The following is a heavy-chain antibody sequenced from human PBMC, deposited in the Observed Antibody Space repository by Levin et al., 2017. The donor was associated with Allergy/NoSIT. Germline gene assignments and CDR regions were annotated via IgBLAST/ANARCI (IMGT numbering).Heavy chain of an antibody. CDR2: ISRSGATT. Sequence: GGSLRLSCAASGFSFDNYAMNWVRQAPGKGPEWISDISRSGATTSYAESVKGRFTISRDNSRNTLYLQMNNLRTDDSALYYCARDGLVDYWGRGTLVTVSS. V-gene: IGHV3-23*01. CDR1: GFSFDNYA. J-gene: IGHJ4*02. D-gene: IGHD3/OR15-3a*01. CDR3: ARDGLVDY.